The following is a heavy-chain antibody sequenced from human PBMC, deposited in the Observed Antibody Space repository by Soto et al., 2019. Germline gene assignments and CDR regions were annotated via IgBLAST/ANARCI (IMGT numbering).Heavy chain of an antibody. Sequence: QVHLQESGPGLVKPSGTLALTCAVSGGSLSSDKWWTWVRQSPGKGLEWIGEISHRGSTNYSPSFKSRLSLSVDTTKTQFSLRLRSVTAADTGVHYCAAVPLTSGVVSGRFDPWGQGIKVTVSS. CDR1: GGSLSSDKW. J-gene: IGHJ5*02. D-gene: IGHD3-3*01. CDR2: ISHRGST. CDR3: AAVPLTSGVVSGRFDP. V-gene: IGHV4-4*02.